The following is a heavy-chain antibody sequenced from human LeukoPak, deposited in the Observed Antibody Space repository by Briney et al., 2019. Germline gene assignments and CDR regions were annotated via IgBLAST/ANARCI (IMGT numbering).Heavy chain of an antibody. CDR2: ISYDGSNK. D-gene: IGHD3-10*01. CDR1: GFTFSSYA. Sequence: GGALRLSCAASGFTFSSYAMHWVRQAPDKGLEWVGVISYDGSNKYSVDSVKGRFTISRDNSKNPLYLQMNSLRPEDTAVYYCAKDRRGVIRGIISFYYYGMDVWGQGTTVTVSS. J-gene: IGHJ6*02. CDR3: AKDRRGVIRGIISFYYYGMDV. V-gene: IGHV3-30*04.